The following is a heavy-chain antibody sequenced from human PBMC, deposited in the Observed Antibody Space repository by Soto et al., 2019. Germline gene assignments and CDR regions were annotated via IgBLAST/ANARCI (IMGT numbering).Heavy chain of an antibody. D-gene: IGHD2-8*01. J-gene: IGHJ4*01. V-gene: IGHV3-30*12. CDR3: ARAFCTNGVCYYFFDY. CDR2: IYYDGSNR. CDR1: GFSFGTYA. Sequence: GGSLRLSCATSGFSFGTYAMHWVRQAPGKGLEWVAVIYYDGSNRYYGDAVKGRFTISRDNSKSTLYLQMSSLRAEDTVIYYCARAFCTNGVCYYFFDYWGHETLVTVSS.